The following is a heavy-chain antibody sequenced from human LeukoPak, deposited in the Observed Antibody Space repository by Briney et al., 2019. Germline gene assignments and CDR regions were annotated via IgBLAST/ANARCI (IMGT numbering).Heavy chain of an antibody. Sequence: GGSLRLSWAASGFNFSDYYMTWIRQAPGKGLEWVSYISSSGSTIYYADSVKGRFTISRDNAKNSLYLQMNSLRAEDTAVYYCARPDTAMVPHYFDYWGHGTLVTVSS. V-gene: IGHV3-11*01. D-gene: IGHD5-18*01. CDR2: ISSSGSTI. CDR3: ARPDTAMVPHYFDY. CDR1: GFNFSDYY. J-gene: IGHJ4*01.